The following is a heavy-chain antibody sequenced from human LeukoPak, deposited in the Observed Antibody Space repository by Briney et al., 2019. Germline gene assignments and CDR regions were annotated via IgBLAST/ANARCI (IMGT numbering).Heavy chain of an antibody. CDR3: ANSEPDYYYYMDV. D-gene: IGHD1-14*01. J-gene: IGHJ6*03. Sequence: ASVEISCKVSGYTFTDYYMHWVQQAPGKGLEWMGLVDPEDGETIYAEKFQGRVTITADTSTDTAYMELSSLRSEDTAVYYCANSEPDYYYYMDVWGKGTTVTVSS. CDR1: GYTFTDYY. V-gene: IGHV1-69-2*01. CDR2: VDPEDGET.